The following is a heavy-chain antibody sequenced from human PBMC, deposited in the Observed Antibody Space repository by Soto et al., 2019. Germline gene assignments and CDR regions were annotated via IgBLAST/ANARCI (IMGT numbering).Heavy chain of an antibody. CDR3: ARSGGRNYYYGMDV. Sequence: ASVKVSCKASGYTFNTYGISWVRQAPGQGLEWMGWISAYSSTNYAQKLQGRVTMTTDTSTSTAYMELRSLRSDDTAVYCCARSGGRNYYYGMDVWGQGTTVTVSS. J-gene: IGHJ6*02. CDR1: GYTFNTYG. D-gene: IGHD2-15*01. CDR2: ISAYSST. V-gene: IGHV1-18*01.